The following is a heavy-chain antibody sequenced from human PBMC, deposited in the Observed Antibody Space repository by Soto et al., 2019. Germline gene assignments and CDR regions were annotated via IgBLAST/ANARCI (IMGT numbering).Heavy chain of an antibody. Sequence: QVQLVESGGGVVQPGRSLRLSCAASGFTFNNYGMHWVRQAPGKGLEWVAVISYDGNKYYADSVKGRFTISRDNSKNTLYLQMNSLRAEDTAVYYCAKDLLVGVAVPDQFDSWGQGTLVTVSS. J-gene: IGHJ4*02. D-gene: IGHD1-26*01. CDR1: GFTFNNYG. CDR2: ISYDGNK. V-gene: IGHV3-30*18. CDR3: AKDLLVGVAVPDQFDS.